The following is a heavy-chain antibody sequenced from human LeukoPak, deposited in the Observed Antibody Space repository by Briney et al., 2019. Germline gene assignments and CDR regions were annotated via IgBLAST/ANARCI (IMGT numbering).Heavy chain of an antibody. Sequence: SETLSLTCTVSGDSITTGNYYWSWVRQPAGKGLEWVGRVYTSGATNSNPSLKNRVSISIDPSKNQFSLDLDSVTAADTAVYYCARGGSSWPIPPHWFDYWGPGVLVPVSS. D-gene: IGHD6-13*01. J-gene: IGHJ4*02. CDR2: VYTSGAT. V-gene: IGHV4-61*02. CDR3: ARGGSSWPIPPHWFDY. CDR1: GDSITTGNYY.